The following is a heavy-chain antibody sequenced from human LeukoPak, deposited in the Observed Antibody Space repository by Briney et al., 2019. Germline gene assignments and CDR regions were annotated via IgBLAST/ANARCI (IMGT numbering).Heavy chain of an antibody. V-gene: IGHV3-48*04. J-gene: IGHJ2*01. CDR2: ISSSSSTI. Sequence: PGGSLRLSCAASGFTFSSYSMNWVRQAPGKGLEWVSYISSSSSTIYYADSVKGRFTISRDNAKNSLYLQMNSLRAEDTAVYYCAREGHITMIGGWYFDLWGRGTLVTVSS. D-gene: IGHD3-22*01. CDR3: AREGHITMIGGWYFDL. CDR1: GFTFSSYS.